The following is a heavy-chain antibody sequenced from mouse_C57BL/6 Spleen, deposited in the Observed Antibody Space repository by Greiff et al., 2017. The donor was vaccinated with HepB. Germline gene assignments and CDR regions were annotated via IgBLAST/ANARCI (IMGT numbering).Heavy chain of an antibody. J-gene: IGHJ4*01. CDR2: IYPGSGST. Sequence: VKLQQPGAELVKPGASVKMSCKASGYTFTSYWITWVKQRPGQGLEWIGDIYPGSGSTNYNEKFKSKATLTVDTSSSTAYMQLSSLTSEDSAVYYCAREGYDVAMDYWGQGTSVTVSS. D-gene: IGHD2-2*01. CDR1: GYTFTSYW. V-gene: IGHV1-55*01. CDR3: AREGYDVAMDY.